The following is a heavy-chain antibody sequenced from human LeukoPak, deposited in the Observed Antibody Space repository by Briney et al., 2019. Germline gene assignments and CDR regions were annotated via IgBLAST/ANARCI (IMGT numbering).Heavy chain of an antibody. CDR1: GFTFSSYG. Sequence: GGSLRLSCAASGFTFSSYGMHWVRQAPGKGLEWVSYIRSSGSTIYYADSVKGRFTISRDNAKNSLYLQMNSLRAEDTAVYYCARAAVLGPTDYWGQGTLVTVSS. J-gene: IGHJ4*02. D-gene: IGHD2-8*01. CDR2: IRSSGSTI. CDR3: ARAAVLGPTDY. V-gene: IGHV3-48*04.